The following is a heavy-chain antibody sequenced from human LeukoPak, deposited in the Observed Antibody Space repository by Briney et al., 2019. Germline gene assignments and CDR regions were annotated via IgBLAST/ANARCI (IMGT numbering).Heavy chain of an antibody. CDR1: GGSISSYY. CDR3: ARVAGVPAARYYYYYYMDV. CDR2: IYTSGST. V-gene: IGHV4-4*07. D-gene: IGHD2-2*01. J-gene: IGHJ6*03. Sequence: SETLSLTCTVSGGSISSYYWSWIRQPAGKGLEWIGRIYTSGSTNYNPSLKSRVTMSVDTSKNQFSLKLSSVTAADTAVYYCARVAGVPAARYYYYYYMDVWGKGTTVTVSS.